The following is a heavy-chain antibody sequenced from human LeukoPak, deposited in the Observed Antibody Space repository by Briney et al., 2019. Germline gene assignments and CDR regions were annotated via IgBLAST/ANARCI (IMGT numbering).Heavy chain of an antibody. CDR3: AKAVAAAGKTEFDY. CDR1: GSTFSSYA. V-gene: IGHV3-23*01. J-gene: IGHJ4*02. CDR2: ISGSGGRT. Sequence: GGSLRLSCAASGSTFSSYAMSWVRQAPGKGLEWVLAISGSGGRTYYADSVKGRFTISRDSSKNTLYLQMNSLRAEDTAVYYCAKAVAAAGKTEFDYWGQGTLVTVSS. D-gene: IGHD6-13*01.